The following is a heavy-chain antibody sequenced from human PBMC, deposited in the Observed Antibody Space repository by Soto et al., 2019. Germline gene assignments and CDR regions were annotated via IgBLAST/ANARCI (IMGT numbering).Heavy chain of an antibody. V-gene: IGHV1-69*02. CDR3: ARGSPWIQLGYFDL. D-gene: IGHD5-18*01. CDR1: GGTFSSYT. Sequence: QVQLVQSGAEVKKPGSSVKVSCKASGGTFSSYTISWVRQAPGQGLEWMGRIIPILGIANYAQKFQGRVTXXEXKXXSTAYLELSSLRSEDTAVYYCARGSPWIQLGYFDLWGRGTLVTVSS. CDR2: IIPILGIA. J-gene: IGHJ2*01.